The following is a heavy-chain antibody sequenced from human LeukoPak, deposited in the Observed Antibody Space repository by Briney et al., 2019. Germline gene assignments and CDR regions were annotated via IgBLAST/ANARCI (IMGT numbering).Heavy chain of an antibody. J-gene: IGHJ6*03. CDR3: ARATLTTTRPYYYMDV. CDR2: IIPIFGTA. D-gene: IGHD1-14*01. V-gene: IGHV1-69*13. Sequence: ASVKVSCKASGGTFSSYAINWVRQAPGQGLEWMGGIIPIFGTANYAQKFQGRVTITADESTSTAYMELSSLRSEDTAVYYCARATLTTTRPYYYMDVWGKGTTVTVSS. CDR1: GGTFSSYA.